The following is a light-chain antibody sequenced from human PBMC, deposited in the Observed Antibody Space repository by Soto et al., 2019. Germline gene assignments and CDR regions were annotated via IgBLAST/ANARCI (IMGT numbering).Light chain of an antibody. V-gene: IGKV3-20*01. CDR2: GAS. Sequence: EIVLTQSPGILSLSPGERATLSCRASQSVSNNYLAWYQQKPGQAPRLLIYGASNRATGIPDRFSGGGSGTDFTLTINRLEPEDFAVYCCQQYGGSPPTFGQGTKVDIK. CDR1: QSVSNNY. J-gene: IGKJ1*01. CDR3: QQYGGSPPT.